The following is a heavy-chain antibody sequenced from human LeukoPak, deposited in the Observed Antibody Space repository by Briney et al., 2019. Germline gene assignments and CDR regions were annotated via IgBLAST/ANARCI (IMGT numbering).Heavy chain of an antibody. J-gene: IGHJ4*02. CDR1: GFTFSSYA. Sequence: GGSLRLSCAASGFTFSSYAMSWVRQAPGKGLEWVSAISGSGGSTYYADSVKGRFTISRDNSKNTLYVQMNSLRAEDTAVYYCAKGHGLLWFGEEDYWGQGTLVTVSS. CDR3: AKGHGLLWFGEEDY. D-gene: IGHD3-10*01. CDR2: ISGSGGST. V-gene: IGHV3-23*01.